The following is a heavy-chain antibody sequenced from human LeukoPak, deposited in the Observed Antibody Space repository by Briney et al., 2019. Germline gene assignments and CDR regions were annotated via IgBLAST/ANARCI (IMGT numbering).Heavy chain of an antibody. Sequence: PGGSLRLSCAASGFTFSSYSMNWVRQAPGKGLEWVSYISSSSTIYYADSVKGRFTISRDNAKNSLYLQMNSLRAEDTAVYYCARDKSVVVTARPGRFDPWGQGTLVTVSS. V-gene: IGHV3-48*04. CDR1: GFTFSSYS. CDR3: ARDKSVVVTARPGRFDP. CDR2: ISSSSTI. J-gene: IGHJ5*02. D-gene: IGHD2-21*02.